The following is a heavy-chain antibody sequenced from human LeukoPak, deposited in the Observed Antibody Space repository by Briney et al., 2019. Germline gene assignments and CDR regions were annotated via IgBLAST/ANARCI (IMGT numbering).Heavy chain of an antibody. D-gene: IGHD4-17*01. J-gene: IGHJ2*01. V-gene: IGHV4-4*02. Sequence: PSETLSLTCAVSGGSISSSNWWSWVRQPPGKGLEWIGEIYHSGSTNYNPSLKSRVTISVDKSKNQFSLKLSSVTAADTAVYYCASAYGDYGYFDLWGRGTLVTVSS. CDR3: ASAYGDYGYFDL. CDR1: GGSISSSNW. CDR2: IYHSGST.